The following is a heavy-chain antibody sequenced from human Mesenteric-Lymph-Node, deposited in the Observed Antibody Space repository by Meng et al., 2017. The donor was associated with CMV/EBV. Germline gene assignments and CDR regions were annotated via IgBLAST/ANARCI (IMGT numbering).Heavy chain of an antibody. CDR2: TFYSGDT. D-gene: IGHD3-9*01. CDR3: ARGLGARPWNWFDP. V-gene: IGHV4-31*02. J-gene: IGHJ5*02. Sequence: SGGSIDRDDYAWSSTRQHPGTGLGLIGYTFYSGDTYYNASLESRVSISVDTSEHPFSLKLTSVTAADTGIYYCARGLGARPWNWFDPWGQGTLVTVSS. CDR1: GGSIDRDDYA.